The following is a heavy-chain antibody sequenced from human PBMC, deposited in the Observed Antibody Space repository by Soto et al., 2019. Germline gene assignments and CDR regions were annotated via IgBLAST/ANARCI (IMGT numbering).Heavy chain of an antibody. V-gene: IGHV3-23*01. CDR1: GFTFSSYA. Sequence: EVRLLESGGDLVQPGGSLRLSCAASGFTFSSYAMNWVRQAPGKGLEWVSAIGRSGGGIFYADSVKGRFTISRDNSKNTLYLQMNSLRAEDTAVYYCTIPEGGDYMIDYWGQGTLVTVSP. D-gene: IGHD4-17*01. CDR3: TIPEGGDYMIDY. CDR2: IGRSGGGI. J-gene: IGHJ4*02.